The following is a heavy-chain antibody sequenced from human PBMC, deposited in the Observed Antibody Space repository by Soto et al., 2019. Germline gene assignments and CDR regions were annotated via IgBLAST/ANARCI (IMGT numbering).Heavy chain of an antibody. J-gene: IGHJ4*02. CDR3: ARPYYYDSSGYYYFDY. Sequence: GGSLRLSCAASGVTFSSYWMHWVRQAPGKGLVWVSRINSDGSSTSYADSVKGRFTISRDNAKNTLYLQMNSLRAEDTAVYYCARPYYYDSSGYYYFDYWGQGTLVTVSS. CDR1: GVTFSSYW. V-gene: IGHV3-74*01. D-gene: IGHD3-22*01. CDR2: INSDGSST.